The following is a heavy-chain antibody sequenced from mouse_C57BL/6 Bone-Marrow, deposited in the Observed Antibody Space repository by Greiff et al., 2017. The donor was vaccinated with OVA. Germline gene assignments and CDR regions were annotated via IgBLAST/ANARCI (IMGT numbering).Heavy chain of an antibody. CDR2: IYPRSGNT. Sequence: VQLQQSGAELARPGASVKLSCKASGYTFTSYGISWVKQRTGQGLEWIGEIYPRSGNTYYNEKFKSKATLTVDKSSSTAYMQLSSLTSEDSAVYYCARFPPYDYDERFAYWGQGTLVTVSA. V-gene: IGHV1-81*01. D-gene: IGHD2-4*01. CDR3: ARFPPYDYDERFAY. CDR1: GYTFTSYG. J-gene: IGHJ3*01.